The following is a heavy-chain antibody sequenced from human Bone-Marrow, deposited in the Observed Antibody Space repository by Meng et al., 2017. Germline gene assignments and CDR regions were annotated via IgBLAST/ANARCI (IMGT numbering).Heavy chain of an antibody. J-gene: IGHJ4*02. Sequence: VQLQRGGAGLLKPSETLSLTCAVYGGSFSGSYWSWIRQPPGKGLEWIGEINHSGSTNYNPSLKSRVTISVDTSKNQFSLKLSSVTAADTAVYYCARGLRAARPLLFGYWGQGTLVTVSS. D-gene: IGHD6-6*01. V-gene: IGHV4-34*01. CDR1: GGSFSGSY. CDR3: ARGLRAARPLLFGY. CDR2: INHSGST.